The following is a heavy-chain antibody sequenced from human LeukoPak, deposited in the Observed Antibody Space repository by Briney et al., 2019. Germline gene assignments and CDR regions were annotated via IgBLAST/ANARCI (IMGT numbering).Heavy chain of an antibody. CDR1: GFIFSSYS. V-gene: IGHV3-23*01. CDR2: ITGSGGNT. CDR3: AKAASSSWPSYYYGMDV. Sequence: GGSLRLSCAASGFIFSSYSMSWVRQAPGKGLEWVSVITGSGGNTYYADSVKGRFTISKDNSKNTVYLQMSSLRVDDTAIYYCAKAASSSWPSYYYGMDVWGQGTTVTVSS. D-gene: IGHD6-13*01. J-gene: IGHJ6*02.